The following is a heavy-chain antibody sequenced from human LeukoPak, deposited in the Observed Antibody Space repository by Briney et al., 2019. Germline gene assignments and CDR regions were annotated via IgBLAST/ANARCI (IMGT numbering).Heavy chain of an antibody. CDR3: ARRGGKNYGDYVVYDKYMDV. Sequence: ASVKVSCKASGYTFTSYDINWVRQATGQGLEWMGWMNPNSGNTGYAQKFQGRVTMTGNTSISTAYMELSSLRSEDTAVYYCARRGGKNYGDYVVYDKYMDVWGTGTTVTVSS. V-gene: IGHV1-8*01. CDR2: MNPNSGNT. D-gene: IGHD4-17*01. CDR1: GYTFTSYD. J-gene: IGHJ6*03.